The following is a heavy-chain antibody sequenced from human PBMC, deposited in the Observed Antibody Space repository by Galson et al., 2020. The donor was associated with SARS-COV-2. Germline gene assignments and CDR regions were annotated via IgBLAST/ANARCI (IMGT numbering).Heavy chain of an antibody. CDR1: EFTFSSYW. D-gene: IGHD3-16*01. J-gene: IGHJ4*02. CDR2: IYSEGSST. CDR3: ARGDMRYDYFDD. Sequence: GGSLRLSCAASEFTFSSYWMHWVRQAPGKGLVWVSRIYSEGSSTSYADSVKGRFTISGDDAKNTLYLHMRSLRAEDTAVYYCARGDMRYDYFDDWGQGTLVTFSS. V-gene: IGHV3-74*01.